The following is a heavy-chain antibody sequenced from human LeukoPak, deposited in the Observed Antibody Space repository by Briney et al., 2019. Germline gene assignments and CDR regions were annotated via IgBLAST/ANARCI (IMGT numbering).Heavy chain of an antibody. CDR1: GYTFTSYD. J-gene: IGHJ4*02. V-gene: IGHV1-8*01. CDR3: ARGSFYYGSGSYPWSPNDY. CDR2: MNPNSGNT. Sequence: ASVTVSCTASGYTFTSYDINWVRQAPGQGLEWMGWMNPNSGNTGYAQKSRGRVTMTRNTSISTAYMGLSSLRSEDTAVYYCARGSFYYGSGSYPWSPNDYWGQGTLVTVSS. D-gene: IGHD3-10*01.